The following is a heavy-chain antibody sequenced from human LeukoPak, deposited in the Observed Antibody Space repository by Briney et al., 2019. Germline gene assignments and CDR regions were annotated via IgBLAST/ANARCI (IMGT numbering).Heavy chain of an antibody. D-gene: IGHD3-16*01. V-gene: IGHV3-23*01. J-gene: IGHJ3*02. CDR3: ANVVTFGI. Sequence: PGGSLRLSCAASGFTFSSYAMSWVRQAPGKGLEWVSAVGSSGGRTYYADSVKGRFTISRDNSKNTLYLQMNSLRAEDTAVYYCANVVTFGIWGQGTVVTVSS. CDR2: VGSSGGRT. CDR1: GFTFSSYA.